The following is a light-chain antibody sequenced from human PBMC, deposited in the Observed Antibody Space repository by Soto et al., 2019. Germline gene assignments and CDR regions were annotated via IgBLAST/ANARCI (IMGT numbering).Light chain of an antibody. CDR1: QSVSSN. V-gene: IGKV3-15*01. CDR2: GAS. CDR3: QQYNNWPST. J-gene: IGKJ5*01. Sequence: EIVMTQSPATLSVSPGERATLSCRASQSVSSNLAWYQQKPGQAPRLLIYGASTRATGIPARFSGSGSRTEFTLTISSLQSEDFAVYYCQQYNNWPSTFGQGTRLEIK.